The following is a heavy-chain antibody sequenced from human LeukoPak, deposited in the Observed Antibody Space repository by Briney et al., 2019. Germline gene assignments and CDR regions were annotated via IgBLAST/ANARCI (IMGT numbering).Heavy chain of an antibody. CDR3: AREVYCSSTSCFYFDY. J-gene: IGHJ4*02. CDR1: GYTFTSYG. V-gene: IGHV1-18*01. D-gene: IGHD2-2*01. CDR2: ISAYNGNT. Sequence: GASVKVSCKASGYTFTSYGISWVRQAPGHGLEWMGWISAYNGNTNYAQKLQGRVTMTTDTSTSTAYMELRSLRSDDTAVYYCAREVYCSSTSCFYFDYWGQGTLVTVSS.